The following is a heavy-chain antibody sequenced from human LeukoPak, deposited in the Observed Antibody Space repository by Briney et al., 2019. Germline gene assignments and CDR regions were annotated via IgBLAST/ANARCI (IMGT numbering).Heavy chain of an antibody. Sequence: PSETLSLTCTVSGGSISSHYWSWIRQPPGKGLDWIGYIYYSGSTNYNPSLKSRVTISVDTSKNQFSLKLSSVTAADTAVYYCARAHQYYYDSSGYYAWSVWFDPWGQGTLVTVSA. CDR2: IYYSGST. CDR1: GGSISSHY. CDR3: ARAHQYYYDSSGYYAWSVWFDP. V-gene: IGHV4-59*11. D-gene: IGHD3-22*01. J-gene: IGHJ5*02.